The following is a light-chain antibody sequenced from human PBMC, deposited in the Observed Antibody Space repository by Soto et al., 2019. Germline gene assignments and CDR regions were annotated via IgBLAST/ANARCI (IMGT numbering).Light chain of an antibody. V-gene: IGKV1-5*01. Sequence: DIQMTQSPSTLSASIGARVTIPCRASQNINNWIAWYQQKPGKAPKFLIYAAATLESGVPSRFSGSGFGTEFSLTISSLQPDEFGSYYCQHMRTFGQGTKVEMK. J-gene: IGKJ1*01. CDR1: QNINNW. CDR2: AAA. CDR3: QHMRT.